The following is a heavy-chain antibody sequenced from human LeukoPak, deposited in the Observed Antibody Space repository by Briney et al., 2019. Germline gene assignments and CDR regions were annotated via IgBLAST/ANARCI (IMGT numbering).Heavy chain of an antibody. CDR2: ISSRGTTT. V-gene: IGHV3-64*02. J-gene: IGHJ5*02. D-gene: IGHD2-8*01. CDR1: GFTFSSYS. Sequence: GGSLSLSCAASGFTFSSYSMHWVRQPPGKGPEYVAAISSRGTTTPHADSVQGRFIISRDNSIYPVSHQTDGLRPDHLLVYLCARKGSNEWADTWGRGTPVTVSS. CDR3: ARKGSNEWADT.